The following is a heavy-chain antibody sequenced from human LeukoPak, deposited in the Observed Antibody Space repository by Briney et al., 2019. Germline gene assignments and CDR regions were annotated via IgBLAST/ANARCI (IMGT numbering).Heavy chain of an antibody. V-gene: IGHV3-11*04. D-gene: IGHD3-22*01. Sequence: PGGSLRLSCAASGFTFSDYYMSWIRQAPGKGLEWVSYISSSGSTIYYADSVKGRFTISRDNAKNSLYLQMNSLRAEDTAVYYCAKSTQYYYDSSGYYPDYWGQGTLVTVSS. CDR2: ISSSGSTI. CDR3: AKSTQYYYDSSGYYPDY. CDR1: GFTFSDYY. J-gene: IGHJ4*02.